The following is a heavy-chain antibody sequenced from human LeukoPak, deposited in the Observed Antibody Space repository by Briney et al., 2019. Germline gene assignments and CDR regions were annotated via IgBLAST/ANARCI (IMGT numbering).Heavy chain of an antibody. CDR1: GFTFSSYG. V-gene: IGHV3-33*01. D-gene: IGHD3-16*01. CDR3: AREFGKYYSDY. Sequence: GGSLRLSCAASGFTFSSYGMHWVRQAPGKGLEWVAIIWYDGSNKYYADSVKGRFTISRDNSKNTLYLQMNSLRAEDTAVYYCAREFGKYYSDYWGQGTLVTVSS. J-gene: IGHJ4*02. CDR2: IWYDGSNK.